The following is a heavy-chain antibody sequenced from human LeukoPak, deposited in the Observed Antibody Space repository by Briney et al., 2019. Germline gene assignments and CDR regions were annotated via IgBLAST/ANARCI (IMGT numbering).Heavy chain of an antibody. CDR2: INHSGST. D-gene: IGHD2-2*01. CDR3: ARLGYCSSTSCSSSMEYYYYMDV. CDR1: GGSFSGYY. Sequence: SETLSLTCAVYGGSFSGYYWSWIRQPPGKGLEWIGEINHSGSTNYNPSLKSRVTISVDTSKNQFSLKLSSVTAADTAVYYCARLGYCSSTSCSSSMEYYYYMDVWGTGTTVTVSS. V-gene: IGHV4-34*01. J-gene: IGHJ6*03.